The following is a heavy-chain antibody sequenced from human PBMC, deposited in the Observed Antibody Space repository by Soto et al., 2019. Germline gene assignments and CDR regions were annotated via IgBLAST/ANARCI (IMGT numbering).Heavy chain of an antibody. D-gene: IGHD3-22*01. CDR3: ATDSXRITMIVVVPRRLAFDI. V-gene: IGHV1-24*01. CDR2: FDPEDGET. CDR1: GYTLTELS. J-gene: IGHJ3*02. Sequence: GASVKVSCKVSGYTLTELSMHWVRQAPGKGLEWMGGFDPEDGETIYAQKFQGRVTMTEDTSTDTAYMELSSLRSEDTAVYYCATDSXRITMIVVVPRRLAFDIWGPGTMVTVSS.